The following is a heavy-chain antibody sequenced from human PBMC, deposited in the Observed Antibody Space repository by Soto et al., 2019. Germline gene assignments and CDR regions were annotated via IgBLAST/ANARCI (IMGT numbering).Heavy chain of an antibody. CDR1: GFTFSSYG. J-gene: IGHJ4*02. CDR2: TWYDESHE. D-gene: IGHD1-26*01. V-gene: IGHV3-33*01. Sequence: ESGGGVVQPGRSLRLSCAASGFTFSSYGMHWVRQAPGKGLEWVAMTWYDESHEYYADSVKGRFTISRDNSKITLYLQMNSLRAEDTAVYYCARSWVPHSGSYNFDYWGQGTLVTVSS. CDR3: ARSWVPHSGSYNFDY.